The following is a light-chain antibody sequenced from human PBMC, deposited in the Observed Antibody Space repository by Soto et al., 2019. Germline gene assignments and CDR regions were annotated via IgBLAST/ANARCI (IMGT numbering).Light chain of an antibody. CDR3: CSYAGSSTFVV. J-gene: IGLJ2*01. CDR2: KGS. V-gene: IGLV2-23*03. CDR1: SSDVGSYNL. Sequence: QSVLTQPASVSGSPGQSITISCTGTSSDVGSYNLVSWYQQHPGKAPKLMIYKGSKRPSGVSNRFSGSQSGNTASLTISGLQAEDEADYYCCSYAGSSTFVVFGGGTKVTVL.